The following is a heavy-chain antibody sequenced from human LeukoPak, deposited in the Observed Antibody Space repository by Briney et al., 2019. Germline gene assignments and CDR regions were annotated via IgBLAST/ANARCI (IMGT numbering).Heavy chain of an antibody. V-gene: IGHV1-2*02. J-gene: IGHJ6*02. Sequence: GASVKVPCKASGYTFTGYYMHWVRQAPGQGLEWMGWINPNSGGTNYAQKFQGRVTMTRDTSISTAYMELSRLRSDDTAVYYCARERAVAGKDYYYGMDVWGQGTTVTVSS. CDR2: INPNSGGT. CDR3: ARERAVAGKDYYYGMDV. CDR1: GYTFTGYY. D-gene: IGHD6-19*01.